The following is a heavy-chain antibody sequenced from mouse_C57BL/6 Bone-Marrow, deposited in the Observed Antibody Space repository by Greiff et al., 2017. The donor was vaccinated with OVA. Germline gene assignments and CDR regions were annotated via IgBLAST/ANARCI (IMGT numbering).Heavy chain of an antibody. CDR1: GYTFTSYW. CDR2: IDPSDSYT. Sequence: QVQLQQPGAELVKPGASVKLSCKASGYTFTSYWMQWVKQRPGQGLEWIGEIDPSDSYTNYNQKFKGKATLTVDTSSSTAYMQLSSLTSEDSAVYYCAVEDWYFDVWGTGTTVTVSS. V-gene: IGHV1-50*01. CDR3: AVEDWYFDV. J-gene: IGHJ1*03.